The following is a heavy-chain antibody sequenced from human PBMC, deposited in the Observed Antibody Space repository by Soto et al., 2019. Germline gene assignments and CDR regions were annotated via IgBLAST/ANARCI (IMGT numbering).Heavy chain of an antibody. CDR2: SRNKANSYTT. D-gene: IGHD2-15*01. Sequence: EVQLVESGGGLAQPGGSLRLSCVVSGFTFSDHYMDWIRQAPGKGLEWVGRSRNKANSYTTDYVASVKGRFTISRDDSKNSLHLLMSSLKTEDTAIYYCARVNYCSHGACYWGYDYWGQGTLVTVSS. CDR1: GFTFSDHY. V-gene: IGHV3-72*01. CDR3: ARVNYCSHGACYWGYDY. J-gene: IGHJ4*02.